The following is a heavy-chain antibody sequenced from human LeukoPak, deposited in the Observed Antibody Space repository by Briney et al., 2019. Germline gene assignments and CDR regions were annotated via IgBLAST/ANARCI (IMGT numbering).Heavy chain of an antibody. V-gene: IGHV3-9*01. CDR3: AKDTVGVVSPGEGLDY. CDR2: ISWNSGSI. D-gene: IGHD2-21*01. CDR1: GFTFSDYY. J-gene: IGHJ4*02. Sequence: GGSLRLSCAASGFTFSDYYMSWIRQAPGKGLEWVSGISWNSGSIGYADSVKGRFTISRDNAKNSLYLQMNSLRAEDTALYYCAKDTVGVVSPGEGLDYWGQGTLVTVSS.